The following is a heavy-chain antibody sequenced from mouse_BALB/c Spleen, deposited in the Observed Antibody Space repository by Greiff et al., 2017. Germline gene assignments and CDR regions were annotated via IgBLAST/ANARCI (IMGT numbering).Heavy chain of an antibody. CDR2: IDPANGNT. D-gene: IGHD2-10*02. CDR3: ARGYGNHFDY. J-gene: IGHJ2*01. CDR1: GFNIKDTY. Sequence: VQLKESGAELVKPGASVKLSCTASGFNIKDTYMHWVKQRPEQGLEWIGRIDPANGNTKYDPKFQGKATITADTSSNTAYLQLSSLTSEDTAVYYCARGYGNHFDYWGQGTTLTVSS. V-gene: IGHV14-3*02.